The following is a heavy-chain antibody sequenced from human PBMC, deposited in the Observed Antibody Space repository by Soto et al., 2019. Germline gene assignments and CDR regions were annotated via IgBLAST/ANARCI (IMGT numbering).Heavy chain of an antibody. J-gene: IGHJ4*02. CDR2: ISPYNGNT. CDR1: GYTFTNFG. D-gene: IGHD4-17*01. Sequence: QVQLVQSGAEVKKPGASVKVSCKASGYTFTNFGINWVRQAPGLGLEWVGWISPYNGNTQTVEKLQGRVTMTTDTSTSTAYMELSSLRSDETAVYYCARGRDYGHFYFDYWGQGTLVTVSS. CDR3: ARGRDYGHFYFDY. V-gene: IGHV1-18*01.